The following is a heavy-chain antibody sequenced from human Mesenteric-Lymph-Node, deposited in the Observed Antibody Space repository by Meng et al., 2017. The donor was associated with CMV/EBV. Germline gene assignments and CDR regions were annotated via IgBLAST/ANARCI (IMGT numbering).Heavy chain of an antibody. CDR1: GFSFSNYV. J-gene: IGHJ4*02. D-gene: IGHD2-8*01. V-gene: IGHV3-21*01. Sequence: GGSLRLSCAASGFSFSNYVMDWVRQAPGRGLEWVSSISSTSSYIYYADSVKGRFSISRDNAKNSLYLQMNSLRAEDTAVYYCARDRQSCANGVCRPSLFDYWGQGTLVTVSS. CDR3: ARDRQSCANGVCRPSLFDY. CDR2: ISSTSSYI.